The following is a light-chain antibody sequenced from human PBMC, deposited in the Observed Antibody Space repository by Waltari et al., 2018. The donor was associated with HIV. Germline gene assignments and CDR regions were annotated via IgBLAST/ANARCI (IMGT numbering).Light chain of an antibody. CDR2: DVA. Sequence: QSALTQPRSVSGSPGQSVTISCTGSSSDVGDYDYVSWFQQHPGKAPRLMLYDVAKRPSGVPDRFSGAKSGNTASLTISGLQAEDEGDYFCCSYAGSYTWVFGGGTKLTVL. V-gene: IGLV2-11*01. CDR1: SSDVGDYDY. CDR3: CSYAGSYTWV. J-gene: IGLJ3*02.